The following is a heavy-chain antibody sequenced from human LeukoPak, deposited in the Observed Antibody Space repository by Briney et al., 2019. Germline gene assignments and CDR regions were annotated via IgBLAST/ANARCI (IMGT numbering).Heavy chain of an antibody. CDR1: GDSISGYY. CDR2: IYYSGNT. V-gene: IGHV4-59*08. J-gene: IGHJ4*02. Sequence: PSETLSLTCTVSGDSISGYYWSWIRQPPGKGLEWIAYIYYSGNTNYNPSLKSRVTISIDTSKNQFSLKLSSVTAADTAVYYCARHDGDSSGYYYSEAPDYWGQGTLVTVSS. CDR3: ARHDGDSSGYYYSEAPDY. D-gene: IGHD3-22*01.